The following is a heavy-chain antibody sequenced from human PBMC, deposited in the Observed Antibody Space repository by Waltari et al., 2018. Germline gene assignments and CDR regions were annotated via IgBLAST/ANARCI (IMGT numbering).Heavy chain of an antibody. V-gene: IGHV3-23*01. CDR2: IGAGGGST. D-gene: IGHD1-7*01. CDR3: ATNWNYDQ. J-gene: IGHJ5*02. Sequence: EVQLLESGGGLVQPGGSLRLSCAASGFTFSIYAMSWVRQAPGKGLECVSTIGAGGGSTYYTDSVEGRFTISRDDSKNTLYLQMNSLRVEDTAVYYCATNWNYDQWGQGTLVTVSS. CDR1: GFTFSIYA.